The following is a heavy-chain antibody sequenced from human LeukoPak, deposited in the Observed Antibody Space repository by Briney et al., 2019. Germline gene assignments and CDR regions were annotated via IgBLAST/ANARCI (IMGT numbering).Heavy chain of an antibody. D-gene: IGHD4-23*01. CDR1: GFTFSSYG. Sequence: GGSLRLSCEAPGFTFSSYGMHWVRQAPGKGLEWVAFIRSDESNKYYADSVKGRFTISRDNSKNTLYLQMNSLRAEDTAVYYCAKLLRWFDYWGQGTLVTVSS. CDR3: AKLLRWFDY. V-gene: IGHV3-30*02. J-gene: IGHJ4*02. CDR2: IRSDESNK.